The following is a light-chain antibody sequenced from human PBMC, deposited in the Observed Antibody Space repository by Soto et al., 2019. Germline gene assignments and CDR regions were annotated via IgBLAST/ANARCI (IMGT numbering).Light chain of an antibody. CDR3: SSYAGRYV. V-gene: IGLV2-8*01. Sequence: QSALSQPPSASGSPGQSVTISCTGTSSDVGGYNYVSWYQRHPGKAPKLMIYEVSKRPSGVPDRFSGSKSGNTASLTVSGLQAEDEADYYCSSYAGRYVFGTGTKVTVL. CDR2: EVS. J-gene: IGLJ1*01. CDR1: SSDVGGYNY.